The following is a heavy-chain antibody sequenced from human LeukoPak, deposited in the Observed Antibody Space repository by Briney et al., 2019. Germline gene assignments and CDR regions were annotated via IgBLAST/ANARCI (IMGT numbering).Heavy chain of an antibody. CDR3: ARERRYYYDSSGYHDAFDI. V-gene: IGHV7-4-1*02. J-gene: IGHJ3*02. Sequence: ASVKVSCKASGYTFTSYAMNWVRQAPGQGLEWMGWINTNTGNPTYAQGFTGRFVFSLDTSVSTAYLQISSLKAEDTAVYYCARERRYYYDSSGYHDAFDIWGQGTMVTVSS. CDR1: GYTFTSYA. D-gene: IGHD3-22*01. CDR2: INTNTGNP.